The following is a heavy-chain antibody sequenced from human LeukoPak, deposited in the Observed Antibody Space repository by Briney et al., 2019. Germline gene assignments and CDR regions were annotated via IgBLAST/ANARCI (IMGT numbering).Heavy chain of an antibody. CDR1: GFTFSRHG. Sequence: GGSLRLSCAPSGFTFSRHGMHWVRQAPGKGLEWAAIISNDGSRKYYAHSVEGRFTISRDNSKNTLYLQMDSLRAEDTAVYYCARDRAWNYFDYWGQGTLVTVSS. V-gene: IGHV3-30*03. J-gene: IGHJ4*02. CDR3: ARDRAWNYFDY. CDR2: ISNDGSRK. D-gene: IGHD3-3*01.